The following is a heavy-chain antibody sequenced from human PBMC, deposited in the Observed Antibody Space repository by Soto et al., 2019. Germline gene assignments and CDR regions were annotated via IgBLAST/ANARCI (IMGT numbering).Heavy chain of an antibody. CDR2: IYYSGNT. D-gene: IGHD3-16*02. Sequence: QLQLQESGPGLVKPSQTLSLTCTVSGDSISISGYYWSWVRQHPGKGLEWMGYIYYSGNTYYNPSLKSRLTISLDTSKNQFSLQLRSVTAVDTAVYYCARTILGELSFTVFGFDYWGQGTLVTVSS. V-gene: IGHV4-31*03. CDR1: GDSISISGYY. J-gene: IGHJ4*02. CDR3: ARTILGELSFTVFGFDY.